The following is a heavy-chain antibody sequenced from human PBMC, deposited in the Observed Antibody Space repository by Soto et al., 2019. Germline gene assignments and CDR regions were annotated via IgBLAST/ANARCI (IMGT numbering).Heavy chain of an antibody. CDR2: ISAFNGNT. J-gene: IGHJ3*01. CDR3: ARSYYLADAFDV. V-gene: IGHV1-18*01. D-gene: IGHD3-16*01. CDR1: GFRFSDYG. Sequence: ASVKVSCKASGFRFSDYGFNWLRQAPGQGLEWMGWISAFNGNTETAQGLQDRVTMTTDSSTTTAHMDLTNLTTDDTAIYYCARSYYLADAFDVWGQGTMVTVSS.